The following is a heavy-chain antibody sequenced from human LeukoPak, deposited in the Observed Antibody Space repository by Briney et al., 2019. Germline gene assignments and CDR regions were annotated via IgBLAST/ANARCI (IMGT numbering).Heavy chain of an antibody. J-gene: IGHJ4*02. CDR2: ISSISSYM. CDR3: ARDGYGEYAFDY. CDR1: GFTFSSYS. D-gene: IGHD4-17*01. Sequence: GGSLRLSCAASGFTFSSYSINWVRQAPGKGLEWVSSISSISSYMYYADSVKGRFIISRDNAKNSLYLQMNSLRAEDTAVYYCARDGYGEYAFDYWGQGTLVTVSS. V-gene: IGHV3-21*01.